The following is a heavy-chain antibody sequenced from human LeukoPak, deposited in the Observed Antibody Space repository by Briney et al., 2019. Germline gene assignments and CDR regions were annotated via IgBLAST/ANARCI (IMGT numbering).Heavy chain of an antibody. Sequence: SETLSLTCTVSGGSIRSYYWTWIRQPPGKGLEWIGYIYYSGSTNYKPSLKSRVTISVDTSKNQFSLKLSSVTAADTAVYYCARGRNTIFGVVIRGDAFDIWGQGTMVTVSS. CDR1: GGSIRSYY. J-gene: IGHJ3*02. CDR2: IYYSGST. CDR3: ARGRNTIFGVVIRGDAFDI. V-gene: IGHV4-59*12. D-gene: IGHD3-3*01.